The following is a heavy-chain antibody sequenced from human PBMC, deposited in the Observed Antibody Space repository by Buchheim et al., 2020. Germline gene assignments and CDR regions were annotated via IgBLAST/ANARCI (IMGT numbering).Heavy chain of an antibody. J-gene: IGHJ6*02. D-gene: IGHD3-10*01. CDR1: GFTFSSYE. CDR3: ASIQHYYGSGSYYSDYGMDV. V-gene: IGHV3-48*03. CDR2: ISSSGSTI. Sequence: EVQLVESGGGLVQPGGSLRLSCAASGFTFSSYEMNWVRQAPGKGMEWVSYISSSGSTIYYADPVKGRFTISRDNAKNSLYLQMNSLRAEDTADYYCASIQHYYGSGSYYSDYGMDVWGQGTT.